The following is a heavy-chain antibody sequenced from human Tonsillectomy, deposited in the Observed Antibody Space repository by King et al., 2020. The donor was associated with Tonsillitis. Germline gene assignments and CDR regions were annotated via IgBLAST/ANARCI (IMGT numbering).Heavy chain of an antibody. V-gene: IGHV4-4*07. J-gene: IGHJ4*02. Sequence: VQLQESGPGLVKPSETLSLTCTVSGASMSSYYWSWIRQAAEKGLEWIGSIHTSGSTNYNPSLESGVTMSVDTSKNQFSLKLTSMTAADPGVYYCVRDQPVGSTRFDYWGQGILATVSP. CDR2: IHTSGST. CDR1: GASMSSYY. CDR3: VRDQPVGSTRFDY. D-gene: IGHD2-2*01.